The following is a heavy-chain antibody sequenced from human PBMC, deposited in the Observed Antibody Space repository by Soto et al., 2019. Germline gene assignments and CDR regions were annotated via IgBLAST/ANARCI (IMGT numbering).Heavy chain of an antibody. D-gene: IGHD2-21*02. V-gene: IGHV1-2*02. CDR1: GFTFSRSA. CDR2: VNPRSGDT. CDR3: ARQLAYCGGDCFTEPIEY. J-gene: IGHJ4*02. Sequence: ASVKVSCKGSGFTFSRSAVHWVRQAPGQGLEWMGWVNPRSGDTNYAQKFQGRVTMTRDTSISTAYMELSSLRSDDTAVFYCARQLAYCGGDCFTEPIEYWGQGTLVTVSS.